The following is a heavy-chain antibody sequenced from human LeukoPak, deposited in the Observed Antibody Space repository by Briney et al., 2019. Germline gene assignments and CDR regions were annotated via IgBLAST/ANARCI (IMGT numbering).Heavy chain of an antibody. CDR2: TYYRSKWYN. CDR1: GDSVSSNKAA. D-gene: IGHD2-15*01. CDR3: VREDCRGGSCSSGFDY. V-gene: IGHV6-1*01. J-gene: IGHJ4*02. Sequence: SQTLSLTCAISGDSVSSNKAAWNWIRQSPSRGLEWLGRTYYRSKWYNDYAVSVESRITINPDTSKNPFSLQLISVPPEDTAVYYCVREDCRGGSCSSGFDYWAQGTLVTVSS.